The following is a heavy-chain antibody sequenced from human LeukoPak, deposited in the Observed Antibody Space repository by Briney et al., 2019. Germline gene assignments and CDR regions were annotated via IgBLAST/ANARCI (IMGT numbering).Heavy chain of an antibody. CDR1: GYAFTSYG. CDR2: ISAYNGNT. V-gene: IGHV1-18*01. D-gene: IGHD3-3*01. Sequence: RASVKVSCKASGYAFTSYGISWVRQAPGQGLEWMAWISAYNGNTNDAQKLQGRVTMTTDTSTSTAYMELRSLRSDDTAVYYCARASQGYYDFWSGYYSPTTRGYYMDVWGKGTTVTVSS. J-gene: IGHJ6*03. CDR3: ARASQGYYDFWSGYYSPTTRGYYMDV.